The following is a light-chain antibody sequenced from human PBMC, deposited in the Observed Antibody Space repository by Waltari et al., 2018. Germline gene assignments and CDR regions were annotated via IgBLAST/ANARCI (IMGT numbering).Light chain of an antibody. CDR2: SKN. Sequence: SSELTQDPAVSVALGQTVRITCQGDILRSYYAGWYQQKPGPAPILVIYSKNNRPSAMPDRFAGSSSGNTASLTITGAQAEDEADYYCSSRDSSDNLVYFGGRTRLTVL. V-gene: IGLV3-19*01. CDR3: SSRDSSDNLVY. J-gene: IGLJ2*01. CDR1: ILRSYY.